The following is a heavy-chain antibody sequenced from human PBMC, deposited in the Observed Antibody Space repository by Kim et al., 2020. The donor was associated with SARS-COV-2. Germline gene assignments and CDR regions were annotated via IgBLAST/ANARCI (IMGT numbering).Heavy chain of an antibody. Sequence: GGSLRLSCAASGFTFSDYFMTWIRQAPGEGLEWLSYISSTSTYTNYADSVKGRFTISRDNAKNSLYLQMNSLRAEDTAVYYCARDTTTAAADNYYYYGMDGWGQGTTVTVSS. CDR3: ARDTTTAAADNYYYYGMDG. CDR2: ISSTSTYT. V-gene: IGHV3-11*06. D-gene: IGHD6-13*01. J-gene: IGHJ6*02. CDR1: GFTFSDYF.